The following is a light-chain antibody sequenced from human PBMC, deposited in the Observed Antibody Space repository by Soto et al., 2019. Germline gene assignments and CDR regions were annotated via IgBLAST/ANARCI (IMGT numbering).Light chain of an antibody. V-gene: IGKV1-6*01. CDR2: GTF. CDR3: LQDFKYPRT. J-gene: IGKJ1*01. CDR1: QDIRTE. Sequence: AIQMTQSPSSLSASVGDRVTITCRASQDIRTELGWYQQKPGKAPRLLIYGTFSLQSGVPSRFSGSGSGTDCTLSISSLQHDNFATYYCLQDFKYPRTFGQGTKMEVK.